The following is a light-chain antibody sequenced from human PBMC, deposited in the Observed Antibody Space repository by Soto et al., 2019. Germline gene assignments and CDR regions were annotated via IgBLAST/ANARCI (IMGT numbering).Light chain of an antibody. CDR1: SSDVGAYNY. V-gene: IGLV2-14*01. Sequence: QSVLTQPASVSGSPGQSISISCTGSSSDVGAYNYVAWYQQKPGKAPKLLIYAVDNRPSGISHRFSGSKSGNTASLTISGLQTEDEADYYCSSYTVINTAVFGGGTKLTVL. CDR3: SSYTVINTAV. CDR2: AVD. J-gene: IGLJ3*02.